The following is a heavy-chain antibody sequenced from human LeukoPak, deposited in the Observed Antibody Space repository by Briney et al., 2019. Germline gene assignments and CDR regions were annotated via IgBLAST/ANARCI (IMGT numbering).Heavy chain of an antibody. CDR2: ISWNSGSI. J-gene: IGHJ3*02. CDR1: GFTFDDYA. Sequence: GGSLRLSCAASGFTFDDYAMHWVRQAPGKGLEWVSGISWNSGSIGYADSVKGRFTISRDNAKNSLYLQMNSLRAEDTALYYCAKAVAAGGEDPFDIWGQGTMVTISS. V-gene: IGHV3-9*01. CDR3: AKAVAAGGEDPFDI. D-gene: IGHD3-16*01.